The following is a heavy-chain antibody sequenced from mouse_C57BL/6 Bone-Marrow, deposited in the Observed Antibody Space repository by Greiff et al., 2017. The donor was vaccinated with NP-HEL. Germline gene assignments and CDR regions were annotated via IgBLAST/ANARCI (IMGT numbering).Heavy chain of an antibody. D-gene: IGHD1-1*01. CDR3: ARSYGSSYGY. V-gene: IGHV14-2*01. CDR2: LDPEDGET. CDR1: GFNIKDYY. J-gene: IGHJ2*01. Sequence: VQLQQSGAELVKPGASVKLSCTASGFNIKDYYMHWVKQRTEQGLEWIGRLDPEDGETTYAPKFQGTATITADTSSNTAYLQLSSRRSEDTAVYYCARSYGSSYGYRGQGTTLTVSS.